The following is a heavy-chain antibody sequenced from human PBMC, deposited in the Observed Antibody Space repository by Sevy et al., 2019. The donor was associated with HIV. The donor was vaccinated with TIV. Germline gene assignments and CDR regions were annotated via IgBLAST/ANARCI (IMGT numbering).Heavy chain of an antibody. Sequence: SETLSLTCAVSGGSFSGYSWDWIRQPSGKGLEWIGEVNHSGSTNYNPSLKSRVTISVDTSKNQFSLKLNFVTAADTAVYYCARGGDGVVPSPIIGLGPWTKYWYFDLWGRGTLVTVSS. D-gene: IGHD3-3*01. CDR2: VNHSGST. V-gene: IGHV4-34*01. J-gene: IGHJ2*01. CDR3: ARGGDGVVPSPIIGLGPWTKYWYFDL. CDR1: GGSFSGYS.